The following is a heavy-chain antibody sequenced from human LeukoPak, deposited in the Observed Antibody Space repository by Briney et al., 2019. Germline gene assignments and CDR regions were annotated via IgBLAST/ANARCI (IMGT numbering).Heavy chain of an antibody. V-gene: IGHV3-30-3*01. Sequence: GGSLRLSCAASGFTFSSYAMRWVRQAPGKGLEWVAVISYDGSNKYYADSVKGRFTISRDNSKNTLYLQMNSLRAEDTAVYYCARDPPRYSSGWYGVDYWGQGTLVTVSS. J-gene: IGHJ4*02. D-gene: IGHD6-19*01. CDR3: ARDPPRYSSGWYGVDY. CDR1: GFTFSSYA. CDR2: ISYDGSNK.